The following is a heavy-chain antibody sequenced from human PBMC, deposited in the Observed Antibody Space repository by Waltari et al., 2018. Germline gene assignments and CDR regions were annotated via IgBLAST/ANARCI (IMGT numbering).Heavy chain of an antibody. Sequence: QVQLQESGPGLVKPSETLSLTCTVSGGSISSYYWSWIRQPPGKGLEWIGYIYYSGRTNYTPSLKSRVTISVDTSKNQFSLKLSSVTAADTAVYYCARGTRFLGYCSSTSCYYMDVWGKGTTVTISS. V-gene: IGHV4-59*01. CDR3: ARGTRFLGYCSSTSCYYMDV. J-gene: IGHJ6*03. CDR2: IYYSGRT. CDR1: GGSISSYY. D-gene: IGHD2-2*01.